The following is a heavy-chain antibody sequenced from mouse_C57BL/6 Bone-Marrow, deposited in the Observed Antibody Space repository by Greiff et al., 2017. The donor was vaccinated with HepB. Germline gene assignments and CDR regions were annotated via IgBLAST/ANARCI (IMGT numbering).Heavy chain of an antibody. D-gene: IGHD1-1*01. CDR1: GYTFTSYW. CDR3: ARDYYGSSFAMDN. CDR2: IDPSDSYT. V-gene: IGHV1-69*01. J-gene: IGHJ4*01. Sequence: QVQLQQPGAELVMPGASVKLSCKASGYTFTSYWMHWVKQRPGQGLEWIGEIDPSDSYTNYNQKFKGKSTLTVDKSSSTAYMQLSSRTSEDSAVYYCARDYYGSSFAMDNWGQGTSVTVTS.